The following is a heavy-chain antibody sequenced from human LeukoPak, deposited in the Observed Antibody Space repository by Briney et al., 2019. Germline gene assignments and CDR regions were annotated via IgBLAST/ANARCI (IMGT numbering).Heavy chain of an antibody. J-gene: IGHJ6*02. CDR1: GGSFSGYY. V-gene: IGHV4-34*01. CDR3: ARIPMAYCSSTSCYPVGMDV. CDR2: INHSGST. D-gene: IGHD2-2*01. Sequence: SETLSLTCAVYGGSFSGYYWSWIRQPSGKGLEWIGEINHSGSTNYNPSLKSRVTISVDTSKNQFSLKLSSVTAADTAVYYCARIPMAYCSSTSCYPVGMDVWGQGTTVTVSS.